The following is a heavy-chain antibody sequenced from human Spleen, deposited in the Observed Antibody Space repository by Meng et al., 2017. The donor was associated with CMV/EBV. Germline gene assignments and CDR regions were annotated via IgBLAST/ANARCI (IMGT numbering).Heavy chain of an antibody. CDR1: GFIVSNNY. Sequence: GESLKISCAASGFIVSNNYMSWVRQAPGKGLEWVSVIYSGGRTFYAESVKGRFTISRDNSKNTLYLQMDSLRHEDTAFYHCVKEGIRDEWPRDFDYWGQGLLVTVSS. V-gene: IGHV3-66*02. CDR3: VKEGIRDEWPRDFDY. D-gene: IGHD2-21*01. J-gene: IGHJ4*02. CDR2: IYSGGRT.